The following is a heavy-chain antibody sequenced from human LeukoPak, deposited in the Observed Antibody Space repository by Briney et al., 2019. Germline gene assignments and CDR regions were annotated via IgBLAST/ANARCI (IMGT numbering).Heavy chain of an antibody. CDR3: ASPAAWDSSGYSDFDY. D-gene: IGHD3-22*01. V-gene: IGHV1-8*01. CDR1: GYTFTTYD. Sequence: ASVKVSCKASGYTFTTYDINWVRQAAGQGLEWMGWMNPNSGNTGYAQKFQGRVTITTDESTSTAYMELSSLRSEDTAVYYCASPAAWDSSGYSDFDYWGQGSLVTVSS. CDR2: MNPNSGNT. J-gene: IGHJ4*02.